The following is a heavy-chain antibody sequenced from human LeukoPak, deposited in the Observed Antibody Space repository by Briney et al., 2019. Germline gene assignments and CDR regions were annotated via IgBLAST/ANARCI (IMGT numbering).Heavy chain of an antibody. CDR3: ARGDPGDY. Sequence: SETLSLTCTVSGYSISSGYYWGWIRQPPGKGLEWIGSIYHSGSTYYNPSLKSRVTISVDTSKNQFSLKLSSVTAADTAVYYCARGDPGDYWGQGTLVTVSS. CDR1: GYSISSGYY. J-gene: IGHJ4*02. CDR2: IYHSGST. V-gene: IGHV4-38-2*02. D-gene: IGHD1-14*01.